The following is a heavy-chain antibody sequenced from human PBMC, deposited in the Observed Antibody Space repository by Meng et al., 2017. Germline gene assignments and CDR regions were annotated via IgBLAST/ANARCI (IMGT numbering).Heavy chain of an antibody. CDR2: INHSGST. V-gene: IGHV4-34*01. CDR3: ASQALVRDKNKPIDY. J-gene: IGHJ4*02. Sequence: QRQLLQWVAGLFKPSDALSLTCAVYGGSFSGYYWSWIRQPPGKGLEWIGEINHSGSTNYNPSLKSRVTISVDTSKNQFSLKLSSVTAADTAVYYCASQALVRDKNKPIDYWGQGTLVTVSS. CDR1: GGSFSGYY. D-gene: IGHD3-10*01.